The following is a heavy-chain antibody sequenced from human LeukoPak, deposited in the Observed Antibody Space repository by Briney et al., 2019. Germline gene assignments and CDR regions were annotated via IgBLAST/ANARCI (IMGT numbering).Heavy chain of an antibody. V-gene: IGHV7-4-1*02. CDR2: INTNTGNP. Sequence: GASVKVSCKASGYTLTGYYMHWVRQAPGQGLEWMGWINTNTGNPTYAQGFTGRFVFSLDTSVSTAYLQISSLKAEDTAVYYCAREGGVRGVIISSWFDPWGQGTLATVSS. CDR1: GYTLTGYY. J-gene: IGHJ5*02. D-gene: IGHD3-10*01. CDR3: AREGGVRGVIISSWFDP.